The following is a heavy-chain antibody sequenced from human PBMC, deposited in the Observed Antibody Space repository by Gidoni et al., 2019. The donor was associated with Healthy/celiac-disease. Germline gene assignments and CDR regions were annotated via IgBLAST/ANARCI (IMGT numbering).Heavy chain of an antibody. J-gene: IGHJ5*02. V-gene: IGHV3-43D*03. Sequence: EVQLVESVGVVVQPGGSLRLSCAASGFTFDDYAMHWVRQAPGKGLEWVSIISWDGGSNYYADSVKGRFTNSRDNSKNSLYLQMNSLRAEDTALYYCAKGGTGIPMFSWGQGTLVTVSS. CDR1: GFTFDDYA. D-gene: IGHD1-1*01. CDR3: AKGGTGIPMFS. CDR2: ISWDGGSN.